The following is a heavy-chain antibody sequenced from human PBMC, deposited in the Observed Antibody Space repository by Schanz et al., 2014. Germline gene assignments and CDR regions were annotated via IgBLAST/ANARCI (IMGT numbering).Heavy chain of an antibody. CDR2: IGTSGGT. CDR1: GFVFGDYY. Sequence: EVQLVQSGGGLVQPGGSLRLSCAASGFVFGDYYMTWIRQAPGKGLEWVSTIGTSGGTNYADSVKGRFTISRDNSKNTLYLQMNSLRAEDTAIYYCAKDAPYPFDLWGRGTLITVSS. J-gene: IGHJ2*01. CDR3: AKDAPYPFDL. V-gene: IGHV3-23*04.